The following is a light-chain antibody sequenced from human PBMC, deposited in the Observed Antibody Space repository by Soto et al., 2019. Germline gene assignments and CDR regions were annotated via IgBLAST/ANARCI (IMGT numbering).Light chain of an antibody. CDR1: QTVVSW. J-gene: IGKJ2*01. V-gene: IGKV1-5*03. CDR2: MAS. CDR3: QQYNSYPKT. Sequence: DVQMTQSPSTLSASIGDTVTITCRASQTVVSWLAWYHQKPGRPPKLLIYMASILESGVPSRFSGRGSGTEFTLTISGLQHDDLGTYYCQQYNSYPKTFGEGTKLDI.